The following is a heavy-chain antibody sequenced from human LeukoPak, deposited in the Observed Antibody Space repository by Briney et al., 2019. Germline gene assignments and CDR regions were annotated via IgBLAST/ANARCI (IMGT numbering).Heavy chain of an antibody. CDR2: INPSGGST. Sequence: ASVKVSCKASGYTFTSYYMHWVRQAPGQGLEWMGIINPSGGSTSYAQKFQGRVTMTRNTSTSTAYMELSSLRSEDTAVYYCARKFHSQAMIVVVINAYDAFDMWGQGTMVTVSS. V-gene: IGHV1-46*01. CDR3: ARKFHSQAMIVVVINAYDAFDM. D-gene: IGHD3-22*01. J-gene: IGHJ3*02. CDR1: GYTFTSYY.